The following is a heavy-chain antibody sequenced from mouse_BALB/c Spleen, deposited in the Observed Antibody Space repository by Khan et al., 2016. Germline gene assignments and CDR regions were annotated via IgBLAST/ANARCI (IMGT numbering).Heavy chain of an antibody. CDR1: GFTFSGFW. Sequence: DVQLLETGGGLVQPGGSRGLSCEGSGFTFSGFWMSWVRQPPRKTLEWIGDINSDGSAINYAPSIKDRFTIFRDNDKSTLYLQMSNVRSEDTATXFWMRYDGYYWYFDVWGAGTTVTVSS. CDR3: MRYDGYYWYFDV. D-gene: IGHD2-3*01. J-gene: IGHJ1*01. V-gene: IGHV11-2*02. CDR2: INSDGSAI.